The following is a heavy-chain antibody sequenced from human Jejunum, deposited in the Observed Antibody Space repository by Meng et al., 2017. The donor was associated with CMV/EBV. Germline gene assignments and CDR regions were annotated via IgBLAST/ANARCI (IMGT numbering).Heavy chain of an antibody. D-gene: IGHD3-16*01. CDR2: INPYTGDT. Sequence: EYTFTDYYVHWVRQAPGQGLEWMGYINPYTGDTNYAQKFQGRVTMTRDTSTNTAYMELTRLRSDDTALYYCAKDGGSFLDYYLDSWGQGTLVTVSS. CDR1: EYTFTDYY. V-gene: IGHV1-2*02. CDR3: AKDGGSFLDYYLDS. J-gene: IGHJ4*02.